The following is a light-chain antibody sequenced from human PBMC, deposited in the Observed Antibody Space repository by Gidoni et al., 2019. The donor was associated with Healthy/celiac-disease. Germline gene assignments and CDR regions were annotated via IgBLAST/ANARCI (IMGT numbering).Light chain of an antibody. CDR2: EVS. CDR1: NSDVGGYNY. Sequence: SALTQPASVSGPPGQAITISCTGTNSDVGGYNYVSLYQQHPGKAPKLMNYEVSNRPSGVSNRFSGAKSGNTASLTISGLQAEDEADYYCSSYTSSSSWVFGGGTKLTVL. J-gene: IGLJ3*02. V-gene: IGLV2-14*01. CDR3: SSYTSSSSWV.